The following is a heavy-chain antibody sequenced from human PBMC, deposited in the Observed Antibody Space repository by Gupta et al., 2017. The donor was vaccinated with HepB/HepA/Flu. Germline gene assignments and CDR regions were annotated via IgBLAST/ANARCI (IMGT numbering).Heavy chain of an antibody. V-gene: IGHV3-23*01. D-gene: IGHD3-3*01. CDR1: GFPFSSYA. J-gene: IGHJ5*02. CDR3: AKDRDLYYDLWSGSNWFDP. CDR2: ISGSGGST. Sequence: EVQLLESGGGLVQAGGSLRLSCAASGFPFSSYAMSLVRPAPGEGLEWVSAISGSGGSTYYADSVKGRFTISRDNSKNTLYLQMNSLRAEDTAVYYCAKDRDLYYDLWSGSNWFDPWGQGTLVTVSS.